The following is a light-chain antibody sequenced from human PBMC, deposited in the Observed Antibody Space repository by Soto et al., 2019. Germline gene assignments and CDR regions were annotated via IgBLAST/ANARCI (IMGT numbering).Light chain of an antibody. CDR2: EVT. CDR1: SSDVGGYDY. V-gene: IGLV2-8*01. J-gene: IGLJ3*02. Sequence: QSALTQPPSASGSPGQSVAISCTGTSSDVGGYDYVSWYQQHPGEAPTLIIYEVTKRPSGVPDRFSGSKSGNTASLTVSGLQAEDEADYYCSSYAGSNNVVFGGGTKVTVL. CDR3: SSYAGSNNVV.